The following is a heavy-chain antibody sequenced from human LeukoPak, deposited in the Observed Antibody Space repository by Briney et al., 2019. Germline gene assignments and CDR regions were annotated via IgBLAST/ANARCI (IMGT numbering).Heavy chain of an antibody. Sequence: SETLSLTCAVYGGSFSGYYWSWIRQPPGKGLEWIGDINHVGSTNYNPSLESRVTISVDTSKNQFSLKLSSVTAADTSVYYCAGSIAVAGTGWYYFDYWGQGTLVTVSS. D-gene: IGHD6-19*01. CDR2: INHVGST. CDR1: GGSFSGYY. CDR3: AGSIAVAGTGWYYFDY. J-gene: IGHJ4*02. V-gene: IGHV4-34*01.